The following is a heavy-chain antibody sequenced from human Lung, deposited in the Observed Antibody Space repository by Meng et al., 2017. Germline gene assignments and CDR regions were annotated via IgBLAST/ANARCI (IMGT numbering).Heavy chain of an antibody. CDR2: IKSKPDGETI. V-gene: IGHV3-15*01. CDR3: SGHIDY. J-gene: IGHJ4*02. CDR1: GFTFSNAY. Sequence: EVCLVESVGVLVNPGGSLSFACKGSGFTFSNAYMTWVRQVPGKRLEWVGRIKSKPDGETIDYAAPVKGRFTISRDDSKNTVYLQMNSLKTEDTAVYYCSGHIDYWGQGTLVTVSS. D-gene: IGHD5-12*01.